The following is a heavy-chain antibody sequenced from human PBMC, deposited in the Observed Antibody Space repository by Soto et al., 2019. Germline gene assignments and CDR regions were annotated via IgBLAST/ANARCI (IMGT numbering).Heavy chain of an antibody. J-gene: IGHJ4*02. Sequence: GSLRLSCAASGFTFSSYAMSWVRQAPGKGLEWVSSISGSGGGTYYADSVKGRFTFSRDNSKNTLYLQMNSLRAEDTAVYYCAKFGMATTKRSPPYYIDYWGQGALVTVSS. CDR2: ISGSGGGT. D-gene: IGHD1-1*01. CDR3: AKFGMATTKRSPPYYIDY. V-gene: IGHV3-23*01. CDR1: GFTFSSYA.